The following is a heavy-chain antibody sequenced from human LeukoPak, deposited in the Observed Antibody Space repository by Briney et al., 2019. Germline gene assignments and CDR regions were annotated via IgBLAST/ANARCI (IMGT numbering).Heavy chain of an antibody. CDR3: ARRKAYQLLAFDC. V-gene: IGHV3-23*01. J-gene: IGHJ4*02. Sequence: GGSLRLSCAASGFTFSNYAMSWVRQAPGKGLEWVSTVTVSGYTTSYADSVKGRFTISRDDFKNTMFLQMSSLRAEDTAVYYCARRKAYQLLAFDCWGQGTPVTVSS. D-gene: IGHD2-2*01. CDR1: GFTFSNYA. CDR2: VTVSGYTT.